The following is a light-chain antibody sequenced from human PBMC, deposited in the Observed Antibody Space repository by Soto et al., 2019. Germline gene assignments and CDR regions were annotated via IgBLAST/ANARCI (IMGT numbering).Light chain of an antibody. Sequence: DIQMTQSPSSLSASVGDRVTIACRASQDIYTFLNWYQQKPGKAPKLLIFGASSLQSGVPSRFSGSGSGTVFTLTISSLQPEDFATYYCQQTHTAPYTFGQGTKVEI. CDR1: QDIYTF. V-gene: IGKV1-39*01. CDR3: QQTHTAPYT. CDR2: GAS. J-gene: IGKJ1*01.